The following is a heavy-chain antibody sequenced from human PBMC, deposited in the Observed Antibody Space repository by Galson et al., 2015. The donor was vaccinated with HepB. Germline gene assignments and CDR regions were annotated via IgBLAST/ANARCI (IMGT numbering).Heavy chain of an antibody. Sequence: SLRLSCAASGFTFSSYGLHWVRQAPGKGLEWVAVISYDGSNKYYADSVKGRFTISRDNSKNTLYLQMNSLRAEDTAVYYCANAWYYDILTGYYPPGHYWGQGTLVTVSS. J-gene: IGHJ4*02. V-gene: IGHV3-30*18. CDR3: ANAWYYDILTGYYPPGHY. CDR1: GFTFSSYG. CDR2: ISYDGSNK. D-gene: IGHD3-9*01.